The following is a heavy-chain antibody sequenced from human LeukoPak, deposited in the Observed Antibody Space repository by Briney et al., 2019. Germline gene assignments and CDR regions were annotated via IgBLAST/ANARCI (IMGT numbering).Heavy chain of an antibody. CDR1: GFSLSTHGVA. D-gene: IGHD6-13*01. Sequence: KASGPTLVNPPQTLTLTCSFSGFSLSTHGVAVGWIRQPPGKALEWLALIYWDNDNHYSPSLKSRLTITKDTSKNQVVHTMTNMDPVDTATYYCAHRRKVVAWYTFDYWGQGTLVTVSS. V-gene: IGHV2-5*02. J-gene: IGHJ4*02. CDR2: IYWDNDN. CDR3: AHRRKVVAWYTFDY.